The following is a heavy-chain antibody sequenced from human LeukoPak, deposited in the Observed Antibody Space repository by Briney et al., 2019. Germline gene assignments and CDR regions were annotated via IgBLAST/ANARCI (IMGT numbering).Heavy chain of an antibody. CDR2: ISAYNGNT. Sequence: GASVKVSCKASGYTFTSYGISWVRQAPGQGLEWMGWISAYNGNTNYVQKLQGRVTMTTDTSTSTAYMELRSLRSDDTAVYYCARTYLNIAAAGTVYGMDVWGQGTTVTVSS. CDR3: ARTYLNIAAAGTVYGMDV. D-gene: IGHD6-13*01. V-gene: IGHV1-18*01. CDR1: GYTFTSYG. J-gene: IGHJ6*02.